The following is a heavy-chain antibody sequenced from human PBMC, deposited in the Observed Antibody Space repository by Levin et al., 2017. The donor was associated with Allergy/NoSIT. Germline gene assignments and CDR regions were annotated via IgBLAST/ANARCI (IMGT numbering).Heavy chain of an antibody. D-gene: IGHD2-2*01. Sequence: GESLKISCAASGFTFSSYWMHWVRQAPGKGLVWVSRINSDGSSTSYADSVKGRFTISRDNAKNTLYLQMNSLRAEDTAVYYCARDVVVPAAKGVGFLNYYYYGMDVWGQGTTVTVSS. V-gene: IGHV3-74*01. CDR1: GFTFSSYW. CDR3: ARDVVVPAAKGVGFLNYYYYGMDV. J-gene: IGHJ6*02. CDR2: INSDGSST.